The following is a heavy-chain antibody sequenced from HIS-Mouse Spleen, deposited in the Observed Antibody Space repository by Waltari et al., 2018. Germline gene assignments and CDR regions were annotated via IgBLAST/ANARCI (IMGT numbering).Heavy chain of an antibody. CDR3: AREIPYSSSWYDWYFDL. Sequence: QLQLQESGPGLVKPSETLSLTRTVSGGSISTRSYYCGWIRQPPGKGLEWIGSIYYSGSTYYNPSLKSRVTISVDTSKNQFSLKLSSVTAADTAVYYCAREIPYSSSWYDWYFDLWGQGTMVTVSS. CDR2: IYYSGST. CDR1: GGSISTRSYY. J-gene: IGHJ3*01. V-gene: IGHV4-39*07. D-gene: IGHD6-13*01.